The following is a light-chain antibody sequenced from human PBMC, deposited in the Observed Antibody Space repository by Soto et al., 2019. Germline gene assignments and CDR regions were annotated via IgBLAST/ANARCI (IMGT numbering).Light chain of an antibody. Sequence: DIQMTQSPSPLSASVGDRVSINCRASQSISSWLAWYQQKPGKAPKLLIYDASSLESGVPSRFSGSGSGTEFTLTISSLQPDDFATYYCQQYNSYSGNFGQGT. CDR1: QSISSW. V-gene: IGKV1-5*01. CDR3: QQYNSYSGN. CDR2: DAS. J-gene: IGKJ2*01.